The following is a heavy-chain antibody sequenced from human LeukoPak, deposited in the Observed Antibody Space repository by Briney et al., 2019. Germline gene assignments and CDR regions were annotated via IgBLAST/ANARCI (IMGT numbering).Heavy chain of an antibody. CDR1: GGSISSGGYS. J-gene: IGHJ3*02. V-gene: IGHV4-30-2*01. CDR2: IYHSGST. D-gene: IGHD3-22*01. Sequence: SQTLSLTCAVSGGSISSGGYSWSWIRQPPGKGLEWIGYIYHSGSTYYNPSLKSRVTISVDRSKNQFSLKLSSVTAADTAVYYCARGLYYYDSSGYYAPLDIWGQGTMVTVSS. CDR3: ARGLYYYDSSGYYAPLDI.